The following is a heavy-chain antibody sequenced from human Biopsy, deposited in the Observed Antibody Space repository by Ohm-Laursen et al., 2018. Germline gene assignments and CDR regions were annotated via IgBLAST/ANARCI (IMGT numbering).Heavy chain of an antibody. D-gene: IGHD3-3*01. J-gene: IGHJ5*02. V-gene: IGHV4-59*01. CDR2: VYNGGIT. Sequence: SETLSLTCNVSDGSIDNYHWTWIRQPPGKGLEWIGHVYNGGITNYNPSLKSRVTISKDTSKNQFSLQVNSVTAADTAVYYCARTPRDSFWSGSYKRGLWFDPWSQGTLVIVSS. CDR1: DGSIDNYH. CDR3: ARTPRDSFWSGSYKRGLWFDP.